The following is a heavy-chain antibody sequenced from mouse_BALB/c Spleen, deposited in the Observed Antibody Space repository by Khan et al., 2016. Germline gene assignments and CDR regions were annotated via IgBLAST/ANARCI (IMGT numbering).Heavy chain of an antibody. V-gene: IGHV6-3*02. Sequence: EGTPAEVGGGLVQPGGSMKLSCVASGFTFSSYWMSWVRQSSEKGLEWCAEIRLKSENYATNYAESVRGKFTISRDDSKSRLYLQMNSLRAEDTRIYYCTVGYKLVAMDYWGQGASVTVSS. J-gene: IGHJ4*01. CDR2: IRLKSENYAT. CDR3: TVGYKLVAMDY. D-gene: IGHD1-2*01. CDR1: GFTFSSYW.